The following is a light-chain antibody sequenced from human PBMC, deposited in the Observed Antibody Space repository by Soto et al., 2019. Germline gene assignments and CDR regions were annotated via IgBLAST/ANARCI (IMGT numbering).Light chain of an antibody. J-gene: IGKJ1*01. CDR1: QSISNY. Sequence: DIQMTQSPSTLPASVGDRVTITCRASQSISNYLAWYQQKPGKAPQLLIYDASTLESGVPSRFSGSGSVTEFTLTISSLQPEDFATYFCLQHNSYPWTFGQGTKVDIK. CDR3: LQHNSYPWT. CDR2: DAS. V-gene: IGKV1-5*01.